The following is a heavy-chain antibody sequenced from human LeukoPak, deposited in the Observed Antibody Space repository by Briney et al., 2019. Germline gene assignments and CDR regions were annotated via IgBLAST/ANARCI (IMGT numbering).Heavy chain of an antibody. V-gene: IGHV4-59*01. CDR2: IYYSGST. CDR3: ARYLTGQSGYYYYYMDV. J-gene: IGHJ6*03. D-gene: IGHD3-9*01. Sequence: SETLSLTCTVSGGSISSYYWSWIRQPPGKGLEWVGYIYYSGSTNYNPSLKSRVTISVDTSKNQFSLKLGSVTAADTAVYYCARYLTGQSGYYYYYMDVWGKGTTVTVSS. CDR1: GGSISSYY.